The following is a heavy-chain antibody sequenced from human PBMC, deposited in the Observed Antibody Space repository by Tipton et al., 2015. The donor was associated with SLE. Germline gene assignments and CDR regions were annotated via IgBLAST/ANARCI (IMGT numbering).Heavy chain of an antibody. CDR3: AKDIGRITVAGWGE. CDR2: IYTSGST. Sequence: TLSLTCTVSGGSISSSSYYWSWIRQPPGKGLEWIGYIYTSGSTNYNPSLKSRVTMSVDTSKNQFSLKLSSVTAADTAVYYCAKDIGRITVAGWGEWGQGTLVTVSS. J-gene: IGHJ4*02. V-gene: IGHV4-61*01. CDR1: GGSISSSSYY. D-gene: IGHD6-19*01.